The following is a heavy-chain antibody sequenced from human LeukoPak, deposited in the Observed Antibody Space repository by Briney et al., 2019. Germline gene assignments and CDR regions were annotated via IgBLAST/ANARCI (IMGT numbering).Heavy chain of an antibody. Sequence: SETLSLTCAVYGWSFSGYYWSWIRQPPGKGLEWIGEINHSGSTNYNPSLKSRVTISVDTSKNQFSLKLSSVTAADTAVYYCARERGPYTVVVPAAMPYYFDYWGQGTLVTVSS. J-gene: IGHJ4*02. CDR2: INHSGST. CDR1: GWSFSGYY. D-gene: IGHD2-2*01. V-gene: IGHV4-34*01. CDR3: ARERGPYTVVVPAAMPYYFDY.